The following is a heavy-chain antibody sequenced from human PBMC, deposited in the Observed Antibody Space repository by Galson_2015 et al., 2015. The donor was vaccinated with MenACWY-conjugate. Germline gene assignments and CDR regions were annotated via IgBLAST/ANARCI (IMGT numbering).Heavy chain of an antibody. CDR1: GFTFDDKD. J-gene: IGHJ4*02. Sequence: SLRLSCAGSGFTFDDKDMHWVRQAPGKGLEWVSGISWDSGSIDYADSVKGRFTISRDNAKNSLYLQISSLRAEDTALFYCAKSAGYSSGWYPIDYWGQGALVTVSS. D-gene: IGHD6-19*01. CDR2: ISWDSGSI. V-gene: IGHV3-9*01. CDR3: AKSAGYSSGWYPIDY.